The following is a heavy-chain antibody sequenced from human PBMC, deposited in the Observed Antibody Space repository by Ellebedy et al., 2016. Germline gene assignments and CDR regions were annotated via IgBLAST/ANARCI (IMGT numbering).Heavy chain of an antibody. Sequence: GGSLRLSXAASGFTFSSYAMHWVRQAPGKGLEWVAVISYDGSNKYYADSVKGRFTISRDNSKNTLYLQMNSLRAEDTAVYYCARDRGYYYGSGSYSPDAFDIWGQGTMVTVSS. D-gene: IGHD3-10*01. CDR1: GFTFSSYA. J-gene: IGHJ3*02. CDR3: ARDRGYYYGSGSYSPDAFDI. CDR2: ISYDGSNK. V-gene: IGHV3-30-3*01.